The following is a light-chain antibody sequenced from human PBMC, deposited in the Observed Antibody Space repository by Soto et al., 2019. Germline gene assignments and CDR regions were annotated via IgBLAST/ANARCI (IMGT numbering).Light chain of an antibody. Sequence: IVMTQSPATLSVSPGERANLSCRASQSVGTKLAWYQQTPGQAPRLLIYGASNRATGVPARISGSVSGTEFTLTIASLQSEDFAVYYCQQYHNWPITFGQGTRLEIK. J-gene: IGKJ5*01. CDR3: QQYHNWPIT. CDR1: QSVGTK. CDR2: GAS. V-gene: IGKV3-15*01.